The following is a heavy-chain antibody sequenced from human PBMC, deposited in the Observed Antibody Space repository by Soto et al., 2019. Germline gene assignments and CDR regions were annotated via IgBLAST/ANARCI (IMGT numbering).Heavy chain of an antibody. CDR2: ISSTTNYI. CDR1: GFTFTRYS. CDR3: ARESEDLTSNFDY. V-gene: IGHV3-21*06. J-gene: IGHJ4*02. Sequence: GGTLRLSCAASGFTFTRYSMNWVRQAPGKGLEWVSPISSTTNYIYYGDSMKGRFTISRDNAKNSLYLEMNSLRAEDTAVYYCARESEDLTSNFDYWGQGTLVTVSS.